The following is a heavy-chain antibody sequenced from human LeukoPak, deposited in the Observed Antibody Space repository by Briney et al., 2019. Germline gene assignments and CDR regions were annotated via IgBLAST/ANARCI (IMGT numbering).Heavy chain of an antibody. D-gene: IGHD4-17*01. V-gene: IGHV3-53*01. Sequence: ETLSLTCTVSGGSITSYYWNWVRQPPGKGLEWVSAIHTSGDTCYADSVKGRFTISRDTSKNTLYLQINSLRVEDTAVYYCIVFGDSNHWGQGTLVTVSS. J-gene: IGHJ5*02. CDR2: IHTSGDT. CDR1: GGSITSYY. CDR3: IVFGDSNH.